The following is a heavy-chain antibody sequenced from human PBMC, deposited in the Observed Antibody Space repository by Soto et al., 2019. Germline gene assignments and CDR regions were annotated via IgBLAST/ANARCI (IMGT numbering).Heavy chain of an antibody. V-gene: IGHV3-30*03. Sequence: QVQLAESGGGVVQPGGSLRLSCAGSGFTFSNSGMHWVRQAPGKGLEWVAVLAYDGSEKYYADSVKGRFTISRDNSKNTLYLQMNSLRVEDTAVYYCVRFFDYYGMDVWGQGTTVTVSS. J-gene: IGHJ6*02. CDR2: LAYDGSEK. CDR3: VRFFDYYGMDV. CDR1: GFTFSNSG. D-gene: IGHD3-3*01.